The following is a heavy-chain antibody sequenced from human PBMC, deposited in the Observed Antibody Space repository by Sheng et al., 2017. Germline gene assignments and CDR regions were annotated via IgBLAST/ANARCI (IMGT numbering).Heavy chain of an antibody. J-gene: IGHJ6*02. V-gene: IGHV4-38-2*02. CDR3: ARDLSQRYYYYYGMDV. Sequence: QVQLQESGPGLVKPSETLSLTCAVSGYSISSGYYWGWIRQPPGKGLEWIGSIYHSGSTYYNPSLKSRVTISVDTSKNQFSLKLSSVTAADTAVYYCARDLSQRYYYYYGMDVLGPRDHGHRLL. CDR2: IYHSGST. CDR1: GYSISSGYY. D-gene: IGHD2-2*01.